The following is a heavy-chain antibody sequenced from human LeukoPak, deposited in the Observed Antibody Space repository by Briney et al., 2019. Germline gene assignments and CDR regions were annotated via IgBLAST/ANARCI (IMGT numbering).Heavy chain of an antibody. CDR1: GFTFSDYY. J-gene: IGHJ6*02. CDR2: ISSSGSTI. CDR3: ARARPWFGELFHYYYGMDV. Sequence: GGSLRLSCAASGFTFSDYYMSWIRQAPGKGLEWVSYISSSGSTIYYADSVKGRFTISRDNAKNSLYLQMNSLRAEDTAVYYCARARPWFGELFHYYYGMDVWGQGTTVTVSS. D-gene: IGHD3-10*01. V-gene: IGHV3-11*01.